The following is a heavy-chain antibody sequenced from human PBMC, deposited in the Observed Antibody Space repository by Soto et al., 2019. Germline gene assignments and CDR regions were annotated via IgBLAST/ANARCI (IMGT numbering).Heavy chain of an antibody. Sequence: QVQLVQSGAEVKKPGSSVKVSCKASGGTFSSYTISWVRQAPGQGLEWMGRIIPILGIANYAQKFQGRVTITAEKSTSTAYMELSSLRSEDTAVYYCAIDPSIAATHRWFDPWGQGTLVTVSS. CDR1: GGTFSSYT. J-gene: IGHJ5*02. V-gene: IGHV1-69*08. CDR2: IIPILGIA. CDR3: AIDPSIAATHRWFDP. D-gene: IGHD6-13*01.